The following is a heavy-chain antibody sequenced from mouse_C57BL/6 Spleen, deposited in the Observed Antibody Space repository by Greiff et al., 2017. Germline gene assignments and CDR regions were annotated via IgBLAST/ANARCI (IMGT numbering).Heavy chain of an antibody. V-gene: IGHV1-82*01. Sequence: QVQLQQSGPELVKPGASVKISCKASGYAFSSSWMNWVTQRPGKGLECIGRIYPGYGDPNYNGKFKGKATLTADKSSSTAYMQLSSQTSGDSAVYFCARSTVVAPFDYWGQGTTLTGSS. D-gene: IGHD1-1*01. CDR3: ARSTVVAPFDY. J-gene: IGHJ2*01. CDR1: GYAFSSSW. CDR2: IYPGYGDP.